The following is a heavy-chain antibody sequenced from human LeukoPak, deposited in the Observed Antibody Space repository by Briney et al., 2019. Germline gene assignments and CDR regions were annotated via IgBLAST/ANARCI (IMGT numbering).Heavy chain of an antibody. CDR2: IKQDGSQK. V-gene: IGHV3-7*01. J-gene: IGHJ4*02. D-gene: IGHD3-22*01. CDR3: ARAPYGYSDTSGYYSK. CDR1: GFTFSSYW. Sequence: PGGSLRLSCAASGFTFSSYWMTWVRQAPGKGLEWVANIKQDGSQKYYVDSVKGRFTISRDNTKNSLYLQMNSLTAEDTAVYYCARAPYGYSDTSGYYSKWGQGTLVTVSS.